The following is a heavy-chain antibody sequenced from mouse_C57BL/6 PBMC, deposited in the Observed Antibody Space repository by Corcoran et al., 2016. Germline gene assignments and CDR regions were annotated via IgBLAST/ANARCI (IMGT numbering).Heavy chain of an antibody. J-gene: IGHJ2*01. CDR3: ARRGLITTAYYFDY. V-gene: IGHV1-76*01. D-gene: IGHD1-1*01. CDR2: IYPGSGNT. CDR1: GYTFTDYY. Sequence: QVQLKQSGAELVRPGASVKLSCKASGYTFTDYYINWVKQRPGQGLEWIARIYPGSGNTYYNEKFKGKATLTAEKSSSTAYMQLSSLTSEDSAVYFCARRGLITTAYYFDYWGQGTTLTVSS.